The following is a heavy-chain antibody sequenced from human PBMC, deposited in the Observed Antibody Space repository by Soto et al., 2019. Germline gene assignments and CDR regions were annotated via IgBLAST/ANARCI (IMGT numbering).Heavy chain of an antibody. CDR2: INHSGST. J-gene: IGHJ6*02. CDR3: ARRRRSGYAYYYYGMDV. V-gene: IGHV4-34*01. CDR1: GGSFSGYY. Sequence: ASETLSLTCAVYGGSFSGYYWSWIRQPPGKGLEWIGEINHSGSTNYNRSIKSRVTISVDTYKNQLSLKLSSVTAADTAVYSCARRRRSGYAYYYYGMDVWGQGTTVTVSS. D-gene: IGHD3-3*01.